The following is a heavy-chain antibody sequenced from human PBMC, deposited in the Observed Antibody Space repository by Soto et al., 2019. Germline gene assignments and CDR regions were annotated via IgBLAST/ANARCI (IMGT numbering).Heavy chain of an antibody. V-gene: IGHV5-51*01. CDR1: GYSFTSYW. J-gene: IGHJ6*02. Sequence: PGESLKISCKGSGYSFTSYWIGWVRQMPGKGLEWMGIIYPGDSDTRYSPSFQGQVTISADKSISTAYLQWSSLKASDTAMYYCARPDSSRGVRGVYGGMDVWGQGTTVTVSS. CDR2: IYPGDSDT. D-gene: IGHD3-10*01. CDR3: ARPDSSRGVRGVYGGMDV.